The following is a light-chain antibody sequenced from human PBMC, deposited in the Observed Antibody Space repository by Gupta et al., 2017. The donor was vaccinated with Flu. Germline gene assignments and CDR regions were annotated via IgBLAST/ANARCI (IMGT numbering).Light chain of an antibody. J-gene: IGLJ3*02. CDR1: NSNIGSNT. CDR2: TAN. V-gene: IGLV1-44*01. CDR3: ATWEDSLKGPV. Sequence: QSLLPQRPSSSGTPGPRVTIPCSGSNSNIGSNTLSWYQQLPGADPKLSSLTANQRPSGVPVRVSCATAGTSDSPKLSVLQWEEEGDVVGATWEDSLKGPVFGGGTRLTVL.